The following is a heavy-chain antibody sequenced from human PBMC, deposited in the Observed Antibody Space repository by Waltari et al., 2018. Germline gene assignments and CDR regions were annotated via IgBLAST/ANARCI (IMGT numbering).Heavy chain of an antibody. D-gene: IGHD3-22*01. J-gene: IGHJ4*02. CDR1: GGSISSHY. Sequence: QVQLQESGPGLVKPSETLSLTCTVSGGSISSHYWSWIRQPPGKGLEWIGYIYYRCSTNYNPSRKCQVTLSVDTAKNQFALKLSSVTAADTAVYYCARLPRYGRSGYPLRPFDYWGQGTLVTVSS. V-gene: IGHV4-59*11. CDR3: ARLPRYGRSGYPLRPFDY. CDR2: IYYRCST.